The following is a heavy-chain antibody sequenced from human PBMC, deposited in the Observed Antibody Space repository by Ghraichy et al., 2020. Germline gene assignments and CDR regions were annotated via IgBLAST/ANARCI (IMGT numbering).Heavy chain of an antibody. D-gene: IGHD6-19*01. CDR3: TRQGWDSSGWFRDY. V-gene: IGHV3-73*01. CDR2: IRSKANSYAT. CDR1: GFTFSGSA. Sequence: GGSLRLSCAASGFTFSGSAMHWVRQASGKGLEWVGRIRSKANSYATAYAASVKGRFTISRDDSKNTAYLQMNSLKTEDTAVYYCTRQGWDSSGWFRDYWGQGTLVTVSS. J-gene: IGHJ4*02.